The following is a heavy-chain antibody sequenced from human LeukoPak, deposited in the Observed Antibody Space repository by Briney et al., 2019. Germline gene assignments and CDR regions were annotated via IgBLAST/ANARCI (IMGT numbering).Heavy chain of an antibody. CDR2: INPNSGGT. Sequence: ASVKVSCKASGYTFTGYYMHWVRQAPGQGLEWMGWINPNSGGTNYAQKFQGRVTMTRDTSISTAYMELSRLRSDDTAVYYFARDYREYGWFDPWGQGTLVTVSS. D-gene: IGHD4-17*01. CDR3: ARDYREYGWFDP. V-gene: IGHV1-2*02. CDR1: GYTFTGYY. J-gene: IGHJ5*02.